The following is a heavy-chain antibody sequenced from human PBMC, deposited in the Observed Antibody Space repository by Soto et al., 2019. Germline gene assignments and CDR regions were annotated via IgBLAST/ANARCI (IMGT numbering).Heavy chain of an antibody. CDR3: ARDRQYGDYGYYFDY. CDR2: INPNNGVT. Sequence: ASVKVSCKASGYTFINFDISWVRQAAGQGLEWMGWINPNNGVTNSAQRFQGRVTMTRDTSIITAYMDLSSLTSDDTAIYYCARDRQYGDYGYYFDYWGQGTLVTVSS. CDR1: GYTFINFD. V-gene: IGHV1-2*02. D-gene: IGHD4-17*01. J-gene: IGHJ4*02.